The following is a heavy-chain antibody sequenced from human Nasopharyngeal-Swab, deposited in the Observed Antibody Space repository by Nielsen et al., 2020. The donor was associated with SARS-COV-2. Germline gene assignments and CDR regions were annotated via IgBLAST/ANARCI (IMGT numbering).Heavy chain of an antibody. CDR3: ARTGLGY. Sequence: WIRQPPGKGLEWVSSINGSSSYIYYADSVKGRFTISRDNAKNSLYLQMNSLRAEDTAVYYCARTGLGYWGQGTLVTVSS. J-gene: IGHJ4*02. V-gene: IGHV3-21*01. CDR2: INGSSSYI. D-gene: IGHD1-14*01.